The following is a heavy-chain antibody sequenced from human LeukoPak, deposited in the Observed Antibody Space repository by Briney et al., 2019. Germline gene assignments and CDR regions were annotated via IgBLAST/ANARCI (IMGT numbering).Heavy chain of an antibody. J-gene: IGHJ4*02. CDR2: ISSSGSTI. V-gene: IGHV3-48*03. CDR1: GFTFSSYE. D-gene: IGHD3-9*01. CDR3: ARAPLRYFDRPYYFDY. Sequence: PGGSLRLSCAVSGFTFSSYEMNWFRQAPGKGLEWVSYISSSGSTIYYADSVKGRFTISRDNAKNSLYLQMNSLRAEDTAVYYCARAPLRYFDRPYYFDYWGQGTLVTVSS.